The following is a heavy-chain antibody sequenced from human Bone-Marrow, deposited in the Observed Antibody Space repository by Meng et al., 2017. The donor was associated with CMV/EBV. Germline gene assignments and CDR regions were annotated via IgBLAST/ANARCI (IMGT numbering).Heavy chain of an antibody. CDR3: AREVGATDY. Sequence: LAPTCAGYGGSFSGYYWSWIRQPPGKGLEWSGEINHSGSTNDNPSLKSRVTISVDTSKNQFSLKLSSVTAADTAVYYCAREVGATDYWGQGTLVTVSS. V-gene: IGHV4-34*01. CDR1: GGSFSGYY. D-gene: IGHD1-26*01. CDR2: INHSGST. J-gene: IGHJ4*02.